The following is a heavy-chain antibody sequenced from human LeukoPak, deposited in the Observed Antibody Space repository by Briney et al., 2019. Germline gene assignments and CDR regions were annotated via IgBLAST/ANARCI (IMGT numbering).Heavy chain of an antibody. Sequence: SETLSLTCAVYGGSFSGYYWSWIRQPPGKGLEWIGEINHSGSTNYNPSLKSRVTISVDTSKNQFSLKLSSVTAADTAVYYCAKRQGPKNGSYDYFDPWGRGTLVTVSS. CDR3: AKRQGPKNGSYDYFDP. CDR1: GGSFSGYY. D-gene: IGHD1-26*01. CDR2: INHSGST. J-gene: IGHJ5*02. V-gene: IGHV4-34*01.